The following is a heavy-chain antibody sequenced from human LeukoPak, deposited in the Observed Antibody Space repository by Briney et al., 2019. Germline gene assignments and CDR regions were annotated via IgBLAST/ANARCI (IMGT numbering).Heavy chain of an antibody. CDR1: GGSISNYY. V-gene: IGHV4-59*01. CDR3: AKGGIRSGAFDI. CDR2: FYYSGST. Sequence: SETLSLTCTVSGGSISNYYWSWIRQPPGKGLEWIGYFYYSGSTSYNPSLKSRVTISVATSKNQFSLELSSVTAADTAVYYCAKGGIRSGAFDIWGQGTRVTVSS. J-gene: IGHJ3*02. D-gene: IGHD6-13*01.